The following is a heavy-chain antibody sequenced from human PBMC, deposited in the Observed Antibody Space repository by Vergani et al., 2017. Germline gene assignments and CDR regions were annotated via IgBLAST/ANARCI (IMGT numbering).Heavy chain of an antibody. D-gene: IGHD3-22*01. V-gene: IGHV1-69*13. CDR1: GGTFSSYA. J-gene: IGHJ3*02. Sequence: QVQLVQSGAEVKMPGSSVKVSCKASGGTFSSYAISCVRQAPGQGLEWMGRIIPIFGTANYAQKFQGRVTITADESTSTAYMELSSLRSEDTAVYYCARQTYYYDSSGYGAFDIWGQGTMVTVSS. CDR2: IIPIFGTA. CDR3: ARQTYYYDSSGYGAFDI.